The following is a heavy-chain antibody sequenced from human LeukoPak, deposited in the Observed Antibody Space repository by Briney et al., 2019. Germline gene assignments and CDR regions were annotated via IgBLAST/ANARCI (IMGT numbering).Heavy chain of an antibody. CDR3: ARLGWFGGRSRPYYYGMDV. V-gene: IGHV4-34*01. D-gene: IGHD3-10*01. J-gene: IGHJ6*02. Sequence: SETLSLTCAVYGGSFSGYYRSWIRQPPGKGLEWIGEINHSGSTNYNPSLKSRVTTSVDTSKNQFSLKLSSVTAADTAVYYCARLGWFGGRSRPYYYGMDVWGQGTTVTVSS. CDR2: INHSGST. CDR1: GGSFSGYY.